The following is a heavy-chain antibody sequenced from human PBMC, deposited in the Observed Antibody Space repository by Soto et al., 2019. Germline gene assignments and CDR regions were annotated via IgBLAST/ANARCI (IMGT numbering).Heavy chain of an antibody. J-gene: IGHJ6*02. Sequence: EVQLVESGGGLVQPGGSLRLSCAASGFTFSSYDMHWVRQATGKGLEWVSAIGTAGDTYYPGSVKGRFTVSRENAKNSLYLQMNSLGAGDTAVYYCARSPPGGYHYYYGLDVWGQGTTVTVSS. V-gene: IGHV3-13*04. CDR2: IGTAGDT. CDR1: GFTFSSYD. CDR3: ARSPPGGYHYYYGLDV. D-gene: IGHD3-22*01.